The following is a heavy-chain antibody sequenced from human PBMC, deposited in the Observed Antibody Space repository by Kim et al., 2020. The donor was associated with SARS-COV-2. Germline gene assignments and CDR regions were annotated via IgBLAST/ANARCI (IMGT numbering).Heavy chain of an antibody. CDR2: IYPGDSDT. J-gene: IGHJ1*01. D-gene: IGHD2-21*02. Sequence: GESLKISCKGSGYSFTSYWIGWVRQMPGKGLEWMGIIYPGDSDTRYSPSFQGQVTISADKSISTAYLQWSSLKASDTAMYYCARLPYFPYLAYCGGDCYFQHWGQGTLVTVSS. CDR1: GYSFTSYW. V-gene: IGHV5-51*01. CDR3: ARLPYFPYLAYCGGDCYFQH.